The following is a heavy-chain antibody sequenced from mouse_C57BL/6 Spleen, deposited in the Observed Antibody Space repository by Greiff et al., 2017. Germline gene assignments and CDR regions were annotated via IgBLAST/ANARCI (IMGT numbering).Heavy chain of an antibody. J-gene: IGHJ2*01. CDR1: GFTFSSYA. CDR3: ARGAMVTTRYFDY. V-gene: IGHV5-4*03. Sequence: EVKLQESGGGLVKPGGSLKLSCAASGFTFSSYAMSWVRQTPEKRLEWVATISDGGSYTYYPDNVKGRFTISRDNAKNNLYLQMSHLKSEDTAMYYCARGAMVTTRYFDYWGQGTTLTVSS. CDR2: ISDGGSYT. D-gene: IGHD2-2*01.